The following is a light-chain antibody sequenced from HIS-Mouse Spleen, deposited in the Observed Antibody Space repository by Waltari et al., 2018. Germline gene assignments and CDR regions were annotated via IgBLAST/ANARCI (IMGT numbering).Light chain of an antibody. J-gene: IGLJ3*02. Sequence: SYVLPQPPSVSVAPGQTDRITCGGNNIDSKRVHWYQQKPGQAPVLVVYDDNDRPPGIPERFSGSNSGNTATLTISRVEAGDEADYYCQVWDSSSDHRVFGGGTKLTVL. CDR1: NIDSKR. CDR3: QVWDSSSDHRV. CDR2: DDN. V-gene: IGLV3-21*02.